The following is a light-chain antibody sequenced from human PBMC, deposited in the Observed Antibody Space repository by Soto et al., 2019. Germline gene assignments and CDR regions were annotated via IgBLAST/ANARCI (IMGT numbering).Light chain of an antibody. J-gene: IGKJ1*01. Sequence: DIVMTQSPDSVAVSLGERATINCKSSQSVLYSSNNKNYLAWYQQRPGQPPKLLIYWASTRESGVPDRFSGSGSGTDFTLTITNLQAEDVAVYSCQQYYPTPSTFGQGTRVEI. CDR2: WAS. CDR3: QQYYPTPST. V-gene: IGKV4-1*01. CDR1: QSVLYSSNNKNY.